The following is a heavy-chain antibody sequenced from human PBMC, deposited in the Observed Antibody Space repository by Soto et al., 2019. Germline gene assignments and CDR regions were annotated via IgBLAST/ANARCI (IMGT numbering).Heavy chain of an antibody. Sequence: PSETLSLTCAVSGGSISSGGYSWSWIRQPPGKGLEWIGYIYHSGSTYYNPSLKSRVTISVDRSKNQFSLKLSSVTAADTAVYYCARGPRLRSPGILDYWGQGTLVTVSS. V-gene: IGHV4-30-2*01. D-gene: IGHD3-3*01. J-gene: IGHJ4*02. CDR2: IYHSGST. CDR1: GGSISSGGYS. CDR3: ARGPRLRSPGILDY.